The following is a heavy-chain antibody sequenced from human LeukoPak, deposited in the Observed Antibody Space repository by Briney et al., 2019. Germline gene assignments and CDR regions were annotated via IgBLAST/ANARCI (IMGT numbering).Heavy chain of an antibody. CDR1: GFTFGDYA. CDR3: TRDPSIAVASYYYYYYYMDV. D-gene: IGHD6-19*01. CDR2: IRSKAYGGTT. J-gene: IGHJ6*03. Sequence: GRSLRLPCTASGFTFGDYAMSWVRQAPGKGLEWVGFIRSKAYGGTTEYAASVKGRFTISRDDSKSIAYLQMNSLKTEDTAVYYCTRDPSIAVASYYYYYYYMDVWGKGTTVTVSS. V-gene: IGHV3-49*04.